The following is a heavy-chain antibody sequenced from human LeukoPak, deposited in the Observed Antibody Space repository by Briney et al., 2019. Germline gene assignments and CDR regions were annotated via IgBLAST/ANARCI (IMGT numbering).Heavy chain of an antibody. D-gene: IGHD2-8*01. Sequence: GGSLRLSCAASGFTFSSFSMNWVRQAPGKGLEWVSYISSSSSIIYYADSVKGRFTISRDNAKNSLYLQMNSLRAEDTAVYYCARDHGVYAFDIWGQGTMVTVSS. CDR1: GFTFSSFS. CDR3: ARDHGVYAFDI. J-gene: IGHJ3*02. V-gene: IGHV3-48*01. CDR2: ISSSSSII.